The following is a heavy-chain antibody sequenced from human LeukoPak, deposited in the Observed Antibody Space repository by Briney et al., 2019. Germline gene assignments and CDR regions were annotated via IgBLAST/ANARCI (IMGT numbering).Heavy chain of an antibody. Sequence: GRSLRLSCAASGFTFSSYAMHWVSQAPGKGLEWVAVISYDGSNKYYADSVKGRFTISRDNSKNTLYLQMNSLRAEDTAVYYCARSKRLDYGDTLGYWGQGTLVTVSS. J-gene: IGHJ4*02. CDR3: ARSKRLDYGDTLGY. V-gene: IGHV3-30-3*01. D-gene: IGHD4-17*01. CDR2: ISYDGSNK. CDR1: GFTFSSYA.